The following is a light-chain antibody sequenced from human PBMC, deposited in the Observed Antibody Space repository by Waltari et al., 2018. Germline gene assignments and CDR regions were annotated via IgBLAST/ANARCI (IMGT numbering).Light chain of an antibody. CDR3: CSYAGSSTV. Sequence: QSALTQPASVSGSTGQSITISCTGSDSDVGTYNLVSWYQQHPGKAPKLMIYEVTKRPSGVTNRLSCSNSGNTASLTISGLQAEDEADYYCCSYAGSSTVFGGGTKLTVL. J-gene: IGLJ3*02. CDR2: EVT. CDR1: DSDVGTYNL. V-gene: IGLV2-23*02.